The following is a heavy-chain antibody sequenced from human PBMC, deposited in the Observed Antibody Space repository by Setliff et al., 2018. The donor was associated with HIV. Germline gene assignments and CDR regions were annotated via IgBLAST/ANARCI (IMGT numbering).Heavy chain of an antibody. CDR1: GGSMSSSSYY. CDR2: IYYSGAT. CDR3: ARLGHVSGGFYKTPGPYYFDY. D-gene: IGHD3-10*01. Sequence: SETLSLTCTVSGGSMSSSSYYWGWIRQTPDKGLEWIGIIYYSGATYYNPSLTSRVTISVDTSRNQFSLKLRSVTAADTAAYYCARLGHVSGGFYKTPGPYYFDYCGQGALVTVSS. V-gene: IGHV4-39*01. J-gene: IGHJ4*02.